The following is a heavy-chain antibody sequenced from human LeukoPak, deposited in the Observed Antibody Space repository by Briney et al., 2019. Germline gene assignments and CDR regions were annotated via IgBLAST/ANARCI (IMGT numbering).Heavy chain of an antibody. D-gene: IGHD3-10*01. V-gene: IGHV1-69*01. CDR3: ARDAISRGMIDY. J-gene: IGHJ4*02. CDR2: IIPIFGTA. CDR1: GGTFSSYA. Sequence: SVKVSCKASGGTFSSYAISWVRQAPGQGLEWMGGIIPIFGTANYAQKFQGRVTITADESTSTAYMELSSLRSEDTAVYFCARDAISRGMIDYWGQGTPVTVSS.